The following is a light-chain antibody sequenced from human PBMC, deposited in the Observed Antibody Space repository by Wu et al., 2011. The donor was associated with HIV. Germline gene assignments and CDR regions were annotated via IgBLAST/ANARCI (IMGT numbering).Light chain of an antibody. CDR3: QQCNNWPLT. J-gene: IGKJ5*01. CDR1: QSVNSY. CDR2: DTS. V-gene: IGKV3-11*01. Sequence: EIVLTQSPATLSLSPGERATLSCRASQSVNSYLAWYQQRPGQAPRLLISDTSNRATGIPPRFSGSGSGTDFSLTISSLEPEDSAVYYCQQCNNWPLTFGQGTRLEIK.